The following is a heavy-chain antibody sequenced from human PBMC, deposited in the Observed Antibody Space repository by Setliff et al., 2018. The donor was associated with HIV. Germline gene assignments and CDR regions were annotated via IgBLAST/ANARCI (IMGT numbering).Heavy chain of an antibody. CDR3: ARDQGYYYLDV. Sequence: PSETLSLTCTVSGVSISSGSYYWSWIRQSAGKGLEWIGRIYTRGSTNDNPSLKRRITISVDTSNNQFSLRLSSVTAADTAVYYCARDQGYYYLDVWGKGITVTVSS. CDR2: IYTRGST. V-gene: IGHV4-61*02. CDR1: GVSISSGSYY. J-gene: IGHJ6*03.